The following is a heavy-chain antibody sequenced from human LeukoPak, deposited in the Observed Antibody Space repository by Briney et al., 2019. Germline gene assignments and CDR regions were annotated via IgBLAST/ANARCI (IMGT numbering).Heavy chain of an antibody. CDR1: GGPVSSGSYY. V-gene: IGHV4-61*01. CDR2: IYYSGST. CDR3: ARALVTAILYED. J-gene: IGHJ4*02. D-gene: IGHD2-21*02. Sequence: PSETLSLTCSVSGGPVSSGSYYWSWIRQPPGKGLEWIGYIYYSGSTNFNPSLKSRVTISVDTSKNQFSLKLSSVTAADTAVYYCARALVTAILYEDWGQGTLVTVSS.